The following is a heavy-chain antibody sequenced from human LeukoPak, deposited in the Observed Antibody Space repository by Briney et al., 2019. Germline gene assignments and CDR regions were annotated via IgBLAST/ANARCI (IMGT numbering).Heavy chain of an antibody. J-gene: IGHJ4*02. CDR1: GGSISSYY. CDR3: ARAGVQGYYLDY. CDR2: IYYSGST. Sequence: PSETLSLTCTVSGGSISSYYWSWIRQHPVKGLEWIGYIYYSGSTYYNPSLKSRVTISVDTSKSQFSLKLSSVTAADTAVYYCARAGVQGYYLDYWGQGTLVTVSS. D-gene: IGHD3-10*01. V-gene: IGHV4-59*06.